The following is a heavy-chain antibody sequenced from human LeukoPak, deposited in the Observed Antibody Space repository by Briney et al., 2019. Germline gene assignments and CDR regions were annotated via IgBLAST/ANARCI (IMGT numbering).Heavy chain of an antibody. CDR1: GFTFSSYG. J-gene: IGHJ4*02. V-gene: IGHV3-33*01. CDR3: ARDIEVPTGYYLDY. D-gene: IGHD3-9*01. Sequence: PGGSLRLSCAASGFTFSSYGMHWVRQAPGKGLEWVAVIWYDGSNKYYADSVKGRFTISRDNSKNTLYLQMNSLRAEDTAVYYCARDIEVPTGYYLDYWGQGTLVTVSS. CDR2: IWYDGSNK.